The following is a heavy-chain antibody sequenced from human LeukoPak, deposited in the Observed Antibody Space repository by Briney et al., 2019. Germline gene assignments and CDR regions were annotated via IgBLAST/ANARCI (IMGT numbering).Heavy chain of an antibody. J-gene: IGHJ4*02. CDR3: ARVTWGSSSWYGYYFDY. CDR2: IYYSGST. V-gene: IGHV4-59*01. D-gene: IGHD6-13*01. CDR1: GGSISSYY. Sequence: SEALSLTCTVSGGSISSYYWSWIRQPPGKGLEWIGYIYYSGSTNYNPSLKSRVTISVDTSKNQFSLKLSSVTAADTAVYYCARVTWGSSSWYGYYFDYWGQGTLVTVSS.